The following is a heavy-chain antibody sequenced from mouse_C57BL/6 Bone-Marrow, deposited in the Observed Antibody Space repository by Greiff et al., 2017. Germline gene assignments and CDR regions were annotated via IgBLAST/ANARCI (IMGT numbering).Heavy chain of an antibody. CDR3: TTVYYGSSYYYAMDY. D-gene: IGHD1-1*01. CDR2: IDPENGDT. J-gene: IGHJ4*01. Sequence: VQLQQSGAELVRPGASVKLSCTASGFNIKDDYMHWVKQRPEQRLEWIGWIDPENGDTEYASKFQGKATITADNSSNTAYLQLSSLTSEDTAVYYCTTVYYGSSYYYAMDYWGQGTSVTVSS. CDR1: GFNIKDDY. V-gene: IGHV14-4*01.